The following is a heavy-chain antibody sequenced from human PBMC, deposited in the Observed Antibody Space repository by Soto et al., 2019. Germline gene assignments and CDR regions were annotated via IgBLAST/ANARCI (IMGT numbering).Heavy chain of an antibody. CDR1: GGSISSYY. Sequence: QVQLQESGPGLVKPSETLSLTCTVSGGSISSYYWSWIRQPPGKGLEWIGYIYYSGSTNYNPSLKSRVTISVDTATHQFSLKLSSVTAADTAVYYCARLVWSYGTWFDPWGQGTLVTVSS. D-gene: IGHD5-18*01. CDR3: ARLVWSYGTWFDP. V-gene: IGHV4-59*08. CDR2: IYYSGST. J-gene: IGHJ5*02.